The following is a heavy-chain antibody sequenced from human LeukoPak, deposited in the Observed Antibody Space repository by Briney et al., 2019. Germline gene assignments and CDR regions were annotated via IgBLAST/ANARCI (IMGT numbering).Heavy chain of an antibody. J-gene: IGHJ4*02. Sequence: PSETLSLTCTVSGGSISSSSYYWGWIRQPPGKGLEWIGSIYYSGSTYYNPSLKSRVTISVDTSKNQFSLKLSSVTAADTAVYYCARDLYYYDSSGYYQQRFDYWGQGTLVTVSS. V-gene: IGHV4-39*07. CDR2: IYYSGST. D-gene: IGHD3-22*01. CDR3: ARDLYYYDSSGYYQQRFDY. CDR1: GGSISSSSYY.